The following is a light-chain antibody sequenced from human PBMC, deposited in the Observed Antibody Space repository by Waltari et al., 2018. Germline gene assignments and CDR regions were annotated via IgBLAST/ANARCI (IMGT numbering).Light chain of an antibody. J-gene: IGLJ3*02. CDR1: SGHSTNV. V-gene: IGLV4-69*01. Sequence: QLVLTQSPSASASLGASVKLTCTLSSGHSTNVIAWLQKRPEKGPRYLMKVNSDGSHNKGDVIPERFSGASSGAERYLTISSLQSEDEADYYWQTGGHGTWVFGGGTKLTVL. CDR2: VNSDGSH. CDR3: QTGGHGTWV.